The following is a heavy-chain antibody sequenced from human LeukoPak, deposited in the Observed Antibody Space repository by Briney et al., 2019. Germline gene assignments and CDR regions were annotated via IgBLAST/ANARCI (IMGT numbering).Heavy chain of an antibody. D-gene: IGHD2-2*02. Sequence: PGGSLRLSCAASGFTFSSYSMNWVRQAPGKGLEWVSSISSSSSYIYYADSVKGRFTISRDNAKNSLYLQMNSLRAEDTAVYYCARDMVPAAIYGTYYYGMDVWGQGTTVTVSS. CDR3: ARDMVPAAIYGTYYYGMDV. CDR2: ISSSSSYI. J-gene: IGHJ6*02. V-gene: IGHV3-21*01. CDR1: GFTFSSYS.